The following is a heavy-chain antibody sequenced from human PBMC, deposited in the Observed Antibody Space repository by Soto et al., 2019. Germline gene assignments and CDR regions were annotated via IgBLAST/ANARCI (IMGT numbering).Heavy chain of an antibody. V-gene: IGHV4-30-2*01. CDR3: ADMRGKWLPRD. D-gene: IGHD6-19*01. Sequence: SETLSLTCAVSGGSMSSGGYSWSWIRQPPGKGLEWIGYIYHSGSTYYYPSLRSRVTISVDTSKNQFSLRLSSVTAADTAVYYCADMRGKWLPRDWGQGNLVTVSS. CDR1: GGSMSSGGYS. J-gene: IGHJ4*02. CDR2: IYHSGST.